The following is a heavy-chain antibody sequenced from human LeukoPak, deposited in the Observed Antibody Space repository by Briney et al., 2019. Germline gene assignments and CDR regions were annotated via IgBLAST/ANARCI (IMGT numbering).Heavy chain of an antibody. CDR2: INANSGGT. Sequence: ASVKVSCKASGYTFTGFHMHWVRQAPGQGLEWMGWINANSGGTNYAQKFQGRVTVTRDTSISTAYMELSRLRSDDTAVYYCARDGGICSGGSCYQYYFDYWGQGTLVTVSS. D-gene: IGHD2-15*01. CDR3: ARDGGICSGGSCYQYYFDY. J-gene: IGHJ4*02. V-gene: IGHV1-2*02. CDR1: GYTFTGFH.